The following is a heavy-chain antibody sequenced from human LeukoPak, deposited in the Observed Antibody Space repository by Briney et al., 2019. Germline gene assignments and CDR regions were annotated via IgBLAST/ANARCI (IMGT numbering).Heavy chain of an antibody. Sequence: GESLKISCKGSGYSFTSYWIGWVRQMPGKGLEWMGIIYPGDSDTRYSPSFQGQVTISADKSISTAYLQWSSLKASDTAMYYCARQPVHCYDSSGYTDYWGQGTLVTVSS. CDR3: ARQPVHCYDSSGYTDY. V-gene: IGHV5-51*01. CDR2: IYPGDSDT. D-gene: IGHD3-22*01. CDR1: GYSFTSYW. J-gene: IGHJ4*02.